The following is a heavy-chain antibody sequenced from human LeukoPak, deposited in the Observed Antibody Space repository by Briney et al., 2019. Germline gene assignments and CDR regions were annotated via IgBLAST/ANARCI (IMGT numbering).Heavy chain of an antibody. CDR2: IWYDGSNK. Sequence: PGGSLRLSCAASGFTFSSYGMHWVRQAPGKGLEWVAVIWYDGSNKYYADSVKGRFTISRDNSKNTLYLQMNSLRAEDTAVHYCARGSLSIGDFWSGYYSGWFDPWGQGTLVTVSS. D-gene: IGHD3-3*01. CDR3: ARGSLSIGDFWSGYYSGWFDP. CDR1: GFTFSSYG. V-gene: IGHV3-33*01. J-gene: IGHJ5*02.